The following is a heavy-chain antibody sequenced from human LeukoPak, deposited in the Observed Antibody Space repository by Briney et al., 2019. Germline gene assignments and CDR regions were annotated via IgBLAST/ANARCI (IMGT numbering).Heavy chain of an antibody. Sequence: GGSLRLSCAASGFTFSSYGMHWVRQAPGKGLEWVAVIWYDGSNKYYADSVKGRFTISRDNSKNTLYLQMNSLRAEDTAVYYCARGWWGYCSSTSCYLPYYMDVWGKGTTVTVSS. D-gene: IGHD2-2*01. V-gene: IGHV3-33*01. CDR3: ARGWWGYCSSTSCYLPYYMDV. J-gene: IGHJ6*03. CDR2: IWYDGSNK. CDR1: GFTFSSYG.